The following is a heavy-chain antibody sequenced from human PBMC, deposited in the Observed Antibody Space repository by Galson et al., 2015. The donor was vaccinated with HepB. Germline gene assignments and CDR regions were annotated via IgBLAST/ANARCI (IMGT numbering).Heavy chain of an antibody. D-gene: IGHD2-2*01. CDR1: GYSFTSYW. J-gene: IGHJ4*02. CDR2: IDPSDSYT. CDR3: ARLEGPIVVVPAAHDY. V-gene: IGHV5-10-1*01. Sequence: QSGAEVKKPGESLRISCKGSGYSFTSYWINWVRQMPGKGLEWMGRIDPSDSYTNYSPSFQGHVTISADKSISTAYLQWSSLKASDTAMYYCARLEGPIVVVPAAHDYWGQGTLVTVSS.